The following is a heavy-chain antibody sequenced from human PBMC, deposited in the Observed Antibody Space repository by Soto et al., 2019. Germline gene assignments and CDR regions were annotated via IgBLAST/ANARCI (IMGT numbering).Heavy chain of an antibody. CDR2: IYYSGST. J-gene: IGHJ5*01. D-gene: IGHD6-6*01. Sequence: SETLSLTCTVSGGSISSCYWSWIRQPPGKGLEWIGYIYYSGSTNYNPSLKSRVTISVDTSKNQFSLKLSSVTAADTAVYYCARSIIAPHLFLYPFASWGQGFLVTGSA. CDR3: ARSIIAPHLFLYPFAS. V-gene: IGHV4-59*01. CDR1: GGSISSCY.